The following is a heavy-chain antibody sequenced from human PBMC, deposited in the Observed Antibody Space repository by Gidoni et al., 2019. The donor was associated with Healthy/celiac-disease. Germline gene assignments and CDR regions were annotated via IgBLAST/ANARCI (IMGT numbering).Heavy chain of an antibody. V-gene: IGHV3-7*03. CDR3: ARDRFGYCSSTSCYTRAFGY. CDR1: GFTFSTYW. Sequence: EVQLVESGGGLVQPGGSLSLSCAASGFTFSTYWMSWVRRAPGKGLEWVANIKQDGSEKYYVDSVKGRFTISRDNAKNSLYLQMNSLRAEDTAVYYCARDRFGYCSSTSCYTRAFGYWGQGTLVTVSS. J-gene: IGHJ4*02. D-gene: IGHD2-2*02. CDR2: IKQDGSEK.